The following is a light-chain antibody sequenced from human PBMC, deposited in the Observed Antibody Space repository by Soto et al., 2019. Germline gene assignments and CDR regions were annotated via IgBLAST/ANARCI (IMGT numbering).Light chain of an antibody. J-gene: IGKJ5*01. CDR2: AAS. CDR1: QSISSY. Sequence: DIQMTQSPSSLSASVGDRVTITCRASQSISSYLNWYQQKPGKAPKLLIYAASSLQSGVPSRVSGRRSGTDFTLTTSSLQPEEGATDYCQQSYSTPLTSGQGTRLEIK. CDR3: QQSYSTPLT. V-gene: IGKV1-39*01.